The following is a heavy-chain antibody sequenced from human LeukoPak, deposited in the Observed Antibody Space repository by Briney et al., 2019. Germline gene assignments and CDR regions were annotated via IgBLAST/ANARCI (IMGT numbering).Heavy chain of an antibody. CDR3: ARDRSRSRFDP. J-gene: IGHJ5*02. CDR1: GRSISSYY. CDR2: IYYSGST. V-gene: IGHV4-59*01. D-gene: IGHD3-10*01. Sequence: SETLSLTCTVSGRSISSYYWSWIRQPPGKGLEWIGYIYYSGSTNYNPSLKSRVTISVDTSKNQFSLKLSSVTAADTAVYYCARDRSRSRFDPWGQGTLVTVSS.